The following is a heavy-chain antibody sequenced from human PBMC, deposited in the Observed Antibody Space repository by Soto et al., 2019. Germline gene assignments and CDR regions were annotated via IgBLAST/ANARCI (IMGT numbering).Heavy chain of an antibody. V-gene: IGHV4-59*01. CDR1: GGSISSYY. CDR2: IYYSGST. Sequence: SETLSLTCTVSGGSISSYYWSWIRQPPGKGLEWIGYIYYSGSTNYNPSLKSRVTISVDTSKNQFSLKLSSVTAADTAVYYCARVLNYYDSRYFDYWGRGTLVTVSS. D-gene: IGHD3-22*01. J-gene: IGHJ4*02. CDR3: ARVLNYYDSRYFDY.